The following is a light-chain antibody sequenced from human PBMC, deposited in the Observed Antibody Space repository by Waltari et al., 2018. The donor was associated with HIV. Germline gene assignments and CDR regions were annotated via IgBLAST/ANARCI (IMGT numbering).Light chain of an antibody. CDR2: RNN. V-gene: IGLV1-44*01. CDR3: ATWDDSLNGYV. J-gene: IGLJ1*01. Sequence: QSVLTQPPSASGTPGQRLTIACSGVSSNTGRSNVNWYQRIEGTAPKLVIYRNNQRPSGVPDRFSGSKSGTSASLAISGLQSEDEAEYYCATWDDSLNGYVFGTGTKVTVL. CDR1: SSNTGRSN.